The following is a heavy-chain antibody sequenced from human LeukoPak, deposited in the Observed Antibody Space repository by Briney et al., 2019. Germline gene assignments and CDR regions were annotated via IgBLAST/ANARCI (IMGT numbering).Heavy chain of an antibody. D-gene: IGHD3-22*01. J-gene: IGHJ4*02. Sequence: GGSLRLSCAASGFSFSNYGMHWVRQAPGKGLEWVAFIRFDGTNKFYADSVKGRFTISRDNSQNTVSLQVNSLRAEDTAVYYCAREGKNYYDSSGYGEYGYWGQGTLVTVSS. V-gene: IGHV3-30*02. CDR3: AREGKNYYDSSGYGEYGY. CDR2: IRFDGTNK. CDR1: GFSFSNYG.